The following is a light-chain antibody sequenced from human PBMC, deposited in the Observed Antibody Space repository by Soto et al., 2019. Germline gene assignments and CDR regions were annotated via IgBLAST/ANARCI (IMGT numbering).Light chain of an antibody. CDR3: QHYNVYPWT. J-gene: IGKJ1*01. Sequence: DLPMTQSPSTLSASVGDRVTITVRASQTISRWLAWYRQKPGKDPKLLIYEASSLQSGVPSRFSGSGSGKEFTLTISSLQHDDFETYYCQHYNVYPWTFGQGTKVDIK. CDR1: QTISRW. CDR2: EAS. V-gene: IGKV1-5*03.